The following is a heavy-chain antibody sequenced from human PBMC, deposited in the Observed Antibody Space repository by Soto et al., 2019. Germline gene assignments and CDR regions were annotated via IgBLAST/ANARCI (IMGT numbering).Heavy chain of an antibody. V-gene: IGHV3-30-3*01. J-gene: IGHJ6*02. CDR2: ISYDGSKE. CDR1: GFTFSSYA. CDR3: ARGALAAPFYYYGLDV. D-gene: IGHD2-15*01. Sequence: QPGGSLRLSCAASGFTFSSYAMHWVRQAPGKGLEWVAVISYDGSKEYNVDSVKGRFTISRDNSQNTLFVQMHSLRVDDTAVYYCARGALAAPFYYYGLDVWGQGTTVTVSS.